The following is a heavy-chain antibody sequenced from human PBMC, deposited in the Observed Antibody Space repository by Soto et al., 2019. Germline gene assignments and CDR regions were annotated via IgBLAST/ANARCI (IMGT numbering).Heavy chain of an antibody. D-gene: IGHD2-2*01. J-gene: IGHJ5*02. CDR1: GFTVSNTY. V-gene: IGHV3-53*01. CDR3: ARALPVAKGGFDP. Sequence: GGSLRLSCAASGFTVSNTYMTWVRQPPGKGLECVSVIYTAGGTNYADFVKGRFIISRDNSKNTLYLQMNSLRAEDTAVYYCARALPVAKGGFDPWGQGTLVTVSS. CDR2: IYTAGGT.